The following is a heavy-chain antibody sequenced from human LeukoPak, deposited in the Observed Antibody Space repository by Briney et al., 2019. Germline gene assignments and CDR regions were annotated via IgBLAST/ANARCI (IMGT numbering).Heavy chain of an antibody. CDR3: ARDNIVVVPAAIGFDP. CDR2: INHSGST. CDR1: GGSFSGYY. D-gene: IGHD2-2*02. J-gene: IGHJ5*02. Sequence: SETLSLTCAVYGGSFSGYYWSWIRQPPGKGLEWIGEINHSGSTNYNPSLKSRVTISVDTSKNQFSLKLSSVTAADTAVYYCARDNIVVVPAAIGFDPWGQGTQVTVSS. V-gene: IGHV4-34*01.